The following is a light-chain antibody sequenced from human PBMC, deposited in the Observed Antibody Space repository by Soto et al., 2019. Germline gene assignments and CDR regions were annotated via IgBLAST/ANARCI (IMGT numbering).Light chain of an antibody. CDR1: SSDVGDYNY. J-gene: IGLJ1*01. CDR2: DVS. V-gene: IGLV2-14*01. CDR3: SSYTSSSTL. Sequence: QSALTQPASVSGYPGQSITISCTGTSSDVGDYNYVSWYQQHPGKAPKLMLYDVSNRPSGISNRFSGSKSGNTASLTISGLQAEDDADYYCSSYTSSSTLFGTGTKLTVL.